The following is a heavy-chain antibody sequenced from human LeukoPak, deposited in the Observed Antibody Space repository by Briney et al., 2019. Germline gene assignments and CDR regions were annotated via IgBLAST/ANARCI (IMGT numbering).Heavy chain of an antibody. J-gene: IGHJ6*02. D-gene: IGHD3-16*02. V-gene: IGHV3-23*01. CDR2: ISGSGGST. CDR3: AKGARGGGVIVNLYYYYYGMDV. Sequence: PGGSLRLSCAASGFTFSSYAMSWVRQAPGKGLEWVSAISGSGGSTYYADSVKGRFTISRDNSKNTLYLQMNSLRAEDTAVYYCAKGARGGGVIVNLYYYYYGMDVWGQGTTVTVSS. CDR1: GFTFSSYA.